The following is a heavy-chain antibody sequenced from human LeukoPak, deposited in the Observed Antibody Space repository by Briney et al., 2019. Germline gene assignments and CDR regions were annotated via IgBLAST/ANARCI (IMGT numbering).Heavy chain of an antibody. D-gene: IGHD3-3*01. CDR2: IYDSGST. CDR3: ATHISWSFDP. Sequence: PSETLSLTCTVSGASISSFYWSWIRQPPGKGLEWIGYIYDSGSTNYNPSLKSRVTISVDTSNNQFSLKLSSVTAADTAVYYCATHISWSFDPWGQGTLVTVSS. CDR1: GASISSFY. V-gene: IGHV4-59*01. J-gene: IGHJ5*02.